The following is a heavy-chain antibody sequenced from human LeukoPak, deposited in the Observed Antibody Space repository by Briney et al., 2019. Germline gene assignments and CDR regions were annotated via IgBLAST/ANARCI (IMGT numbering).Heavy chain of an antibody. V-gene: IGHV1-2*04. CDR2: INPNSGGT. Sequence: ASVKVSRKASGYTFTSYDINWVRQAPGQGLEWMGWINPNSGGTNYAQKFQGWVTMTRDTSISTAYMELSRLRSDDTAVYYCARAPGGYEIDYWGQGTLVTVSS. CDR3: ARAPGGYEIDY. J-gene: IGHJ4*02. CDR1: GYTFTSYD. D-gene: IGHD5-12*01.